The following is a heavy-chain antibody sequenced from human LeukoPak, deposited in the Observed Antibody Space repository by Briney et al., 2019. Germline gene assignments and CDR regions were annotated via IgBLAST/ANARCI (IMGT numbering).Heavy chain of an antibody. CDR1: GDSINSLDL. CDR3: AGLVGRYSSGLYYYYFDY. V-gene: IGHV4-4*02. J-gene: IGHJ4*02. CDR2: MYLSGTT. Sequence: SETLSLTCTVSGDSINSLDLWSWVRQPPGKGLEWIGEMYLSGTTHSNPSVKSRDTISIDKSKNQFFLNLSSVTAADTAVYYCAGLVGRYSSGLYYYYFDYWGQGTLVTVSS. D-gene: IGHD3-22*01.